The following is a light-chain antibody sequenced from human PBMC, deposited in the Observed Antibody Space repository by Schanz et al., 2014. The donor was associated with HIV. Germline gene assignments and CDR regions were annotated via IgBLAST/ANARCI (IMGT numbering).Light chain of an antibody. J-gene: IGKJ2*01. CDR1: QSISSW. Sequence: DIQMTQSPSTLSASVGDRVTITCRASQSISSWVAWYQQKPGKPPKLLIFSASSLQSGVPSRFGGGGSGTDFTLTISGLQPEDFAVYFCQQSHKAPYTFGQGTKLEIK. CDR3: QQSHKAPYT. V-gene: IGKV1-39*01. CDR2: SAS.